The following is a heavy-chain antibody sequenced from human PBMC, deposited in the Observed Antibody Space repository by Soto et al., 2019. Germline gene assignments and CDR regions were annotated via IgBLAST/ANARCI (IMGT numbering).Heavy chain of an antibody. D-gene: IGHD1-26*01. Sequence: GGSLRLSCAASGFTFSSYAMSWVRQAQGKGLEWVAAISGSGGSKYYADSVKGRFTISRDNSKNTLYLQINSLRAEDMAVYYCARDRQTSGSYFAYWGQGTLVTVSS. J-gene: IGHJ4*02. CDR3: ARDRQTSGSYFAY. CDR1: GFTFSSYA. CDR2: ISGSGGSK. V-gene: IGHV3-23*01.